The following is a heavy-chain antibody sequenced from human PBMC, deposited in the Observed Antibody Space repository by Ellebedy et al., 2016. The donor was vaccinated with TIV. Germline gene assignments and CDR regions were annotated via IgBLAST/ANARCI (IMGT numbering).Heavy chain of an antibody. CDR1: GGSVISNNW. D-gene: IGHD3-10*01. CDR3: ARGEGGVLLWFGEITFHS. J-gene: IGHJ4*02. CDR2: MYHGGST. V-gene: IGHV4-4*02. Sequence: SETLSLTCGVSGGSVISNNWWSWVRQSPGKGLEWIAEMYHGGSTNYNPSLQGRATISIDKSKNQVSLELTSVTAADTAVYFCARGEGGVLLWFGEITFHSWGQGTLVTVSS.